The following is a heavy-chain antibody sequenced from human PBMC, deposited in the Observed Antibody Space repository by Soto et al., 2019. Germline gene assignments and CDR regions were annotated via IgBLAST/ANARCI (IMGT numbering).Heavy chain of an antibody. Sequence: SETLSLTCTVSGGSVSSGSYYWSWIRQPPGKGLEWIGYIYYSGSTNYNPSLKSRVTISVDTSKNQFSLKLSSVTAADTAVYYCARTVGYSYLYSFDYWGQGTLVTVSS. CDR2: IYYSGST. J-gene: IGHJ4*02. CDR3: ARTVGYSYLYSFDY. D-gene: IGHD5-18*01. V-gene: IGHV4-61*01. CDR1: GGSVSSGSYY.